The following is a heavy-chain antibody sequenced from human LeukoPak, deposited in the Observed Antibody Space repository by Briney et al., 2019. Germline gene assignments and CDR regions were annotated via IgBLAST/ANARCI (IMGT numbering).Heavy chain of an antibody. CDR1: GYTFTSYG. J-gene: IGHJ5*02. CDR2: MNPNSGNT. V-gene: IGHV1-8*02. D-gene: IGHD6-19*01. Sequence: ASVKVSCKASGYTFTSYGISWVRQAPGQGLEWMGWMNPNSGNTGYAQKFQGRVTMTRNTSISTAYMELSSLRSEDTAVYYCARARIIRSSGWYSWFDPWGQGTLVTVSS. CDR3: ARARIIRSSGWYSWFDP.